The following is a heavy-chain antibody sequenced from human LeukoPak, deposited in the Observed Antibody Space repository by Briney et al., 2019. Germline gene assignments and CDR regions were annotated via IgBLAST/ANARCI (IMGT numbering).Heavy chain of an antibody. CDR1: GYTFTTYG. J-gene: IGHJ5*02. V-gene: IGHV1-18*01. CDR3: ARDTGSNFFDP. CDR2: ISTYNAKT. Sequence: ASVKVSCKASGYTFTTYGIIWVRQAPGQGLEWMGWISTYNAKTKYAQNLQGRVAMTTDTSTSTVYMELRSLTSDDTAVYYCARDTGSNFFDPWGQGTLVTVSS. D-gene: IGHD1-26*01.